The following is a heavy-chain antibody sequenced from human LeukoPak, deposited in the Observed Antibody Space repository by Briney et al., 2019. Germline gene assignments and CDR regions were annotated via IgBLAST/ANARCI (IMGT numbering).Heavy chain of an antibody. CDR1: GFTFTSSA. D-gene: IGHD1-26*01. J-gene: IGHJ3*02. CDR2: IVVGSGNT. CDR3: AAGSGGSYLGAFDI. V-gene: IGHV1-58*02. Sequence: VASVKVSCKASGFTFTSSAMQWVRQARGQRLEWIGWIVVGSGNTNYAQKFQERVTITRDMSTSTAYMELSSLRSEDTAVYYCAAGSGGSYLGAFDIWGQGTMVTVSS.